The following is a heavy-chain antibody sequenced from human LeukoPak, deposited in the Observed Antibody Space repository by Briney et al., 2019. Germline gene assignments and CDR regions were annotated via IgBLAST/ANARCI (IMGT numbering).Heavy chain of an antibody. Sequence: GGSLRLSCAASGFTFSNFWMHCVRQAPGKGLVWVSRINSDGSDTSYADSVKGRLTISRDNAKNTLYLQMNSLRAEDTAIYYCVGGYDPHYWGQGTLVTVSS. CDR1: GFTFSNFW. CDR2: INSDGSDT. J-gene: IGHJ4*02. V-gene: IGHV3-74*01. D-gene: IGHD2-8*02. CDR3: VGGYDPHY.